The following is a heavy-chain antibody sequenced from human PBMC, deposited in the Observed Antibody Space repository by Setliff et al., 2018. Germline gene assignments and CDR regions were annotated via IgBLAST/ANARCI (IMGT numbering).Heavy chain of an antibody. Sequence: PSETLSLTCTVSGDSISSRTYYWAWIRQPPGKGLEWIGNVYYSGMTYSNPSLESRVTMSVETSKNQFSLRLTSVTAADTAMYYCARGGWFYYGSMNSGVFDIWGQGTMVTVS. CDR1: GDSISSRTYY. V-gene: IGHV4-39*01. CDR3: ARGGWFYYGSMNSGVFDI. D-gene: IGHD3-10*01. CDR2: VYYSGMT. J-gene: IGHJ3*02.